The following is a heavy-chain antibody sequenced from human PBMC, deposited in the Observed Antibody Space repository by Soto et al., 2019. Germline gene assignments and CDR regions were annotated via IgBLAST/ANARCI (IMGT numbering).Heavy chain of an antibody. V-gene: IGHV4-30-2*01. CDR2: IYHSGST. CDR3: ARVPSP. CDR1: GGSISSGGYS. Sequence: PSETLSLTCAVSGGSISSGGYSWRWIRQPPGKGLEWIGYIYHSGSTYYIPSLKSRVTISVDRSKNQFFLKLSSLTAADTAVYYCARVPSPWGQGTLVTVSS. J-gene: IGHJ5*02.